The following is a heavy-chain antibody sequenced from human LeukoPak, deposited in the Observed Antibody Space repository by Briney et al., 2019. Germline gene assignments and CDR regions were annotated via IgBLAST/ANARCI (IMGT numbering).Heavy chain of an antibody. D-gene: IGHD5-12*01. J-gene: IGHJ4*02. Sequence: ASVKVSCKASGYTFTGYYMHWVRQAPGQGLEWMGWINPNSGGTNYAQKFQGRVTMTRDTSISTAYMELSRLRSDDTAVYYCARDLSGYENGRVYWGQGTLVTVSS. V-gene: IGHV1-2*02. CDR3: ARDLSGYENGRVY. CDR1: GYTFTGYY. CDR2: INPNSGGT.